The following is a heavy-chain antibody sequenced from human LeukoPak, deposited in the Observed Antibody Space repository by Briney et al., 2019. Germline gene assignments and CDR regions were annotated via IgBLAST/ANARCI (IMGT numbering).Heavy chain of an antibody. CDR1: GFTVSSNY. J-gene: IGHJ6*02. D-gene: IGHD5-18*01. V-gene: IGHV3-53*01. CDR3: ARQTPGSSYGYYYGRAV. Sequence: PGGSLRLSCAASGFTVSSNYMSWVRQAPGKGLEWVSVIYSGGSTYYADSVKGRFTISRDNSKNTLYLQMNSLRAEDTAVYYCARQTPGSSYGYYYGRAVWGQGTTVTVSS. CDR2: IYSGGST.